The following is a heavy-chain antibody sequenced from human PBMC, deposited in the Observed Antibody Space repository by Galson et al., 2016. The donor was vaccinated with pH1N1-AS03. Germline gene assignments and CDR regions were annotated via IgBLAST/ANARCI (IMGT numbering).Heavy chain of an antibody. CDR3: AKGVHAFSL. CDR2: IYAGDSDT. V-gene: IGHV5-51*01. J-gene: IGHJ3*01. D-gene: IGHD6-6*01. Sequence: QSGAEVKKPGQSLKISCNDSGDSVTNYWIGWVRQLPGKGLEWMGIIYAGDSDTKYGPSFRGHVTISLDKSINTAFLQWSSLKASDTATYFCAKGVHAFSLWGQGTMVTVSS. CDR1: GDSVTNYW.